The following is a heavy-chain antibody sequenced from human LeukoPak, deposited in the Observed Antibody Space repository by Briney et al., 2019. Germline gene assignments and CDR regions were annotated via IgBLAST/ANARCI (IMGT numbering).Heavy chain of an antibody. J-gene: IGHJ4*02. CDR3: AKGGITMIVVVEY. CDR2: ISGSGDST. D-gene: IGHD3-22*01. CDR1: GFTFSSYE. Sequence: GGSLRLSCAASGFTFSSYEMNWVRQAPGKGLEWVSVISGSGDSTYYADSVKGRFTISRDNSKNTLYLQMNSLRAEDTAVYYCAKGGITMIVVVEYWGQGTLVTVSS. V-gene: IGHV3-23*01.